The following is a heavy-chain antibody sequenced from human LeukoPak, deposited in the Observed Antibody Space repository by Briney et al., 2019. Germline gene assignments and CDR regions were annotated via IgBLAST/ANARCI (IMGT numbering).Heavy chain of an antibody. CDR2: IFHSANT. CDR1: GYSISSGYY. CDR3: ARDPSKKPFKGVHGGDY. V-gene: IGHV4-38-2*02. Sequence: SETLSLTCTVSGYSISSGYYWGWIRQPPGKGLEWIGSIFHSANTYYNPSLKSRVTISVDTSKNQFSLKMSSVTAADTAVYYCARDPSKKPFKGVHGGDYWGQGTLVTVSS. J-gene: IGHJ4*02. D-gene: IGHD3-16*01.